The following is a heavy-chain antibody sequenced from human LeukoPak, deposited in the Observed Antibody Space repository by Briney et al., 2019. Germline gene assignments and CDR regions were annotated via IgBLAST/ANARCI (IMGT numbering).Heavy chain of an antibody. Sequence: GGSLRLSCAAPGLTFSDYYMSWIRQAPGKGLEWVSYISSSGSTIYYADSVKGRFTISRDNAKNSLYLQMNSLRAEDTAVYYCARDAGIAAFKDHWGQGTLVTVSS. J-gene: IGHJ4*02. CDR1: GLTFSDYY. D-gene: IGHD6-13*01. V-gene: IGHV3-11*01. CDR2: ISSSGSTI. CDR3: ARDAGIAAFKDH.